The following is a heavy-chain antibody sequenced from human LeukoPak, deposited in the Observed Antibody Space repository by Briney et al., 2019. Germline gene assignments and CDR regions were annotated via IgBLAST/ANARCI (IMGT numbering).Heavy chain of an antibody. V-gene: IGHV1-18*01. CDR3: ARAGSGSGWYFDY. Sequence: ASVKVSCKASGYDFTSVGITWVRQAPGQGLEWTGWISPYNGNTRYVQKLQGRVTMTTDTSTSTAYMELRSLRFDDTAVYDCARAGSGSGWYFDYWGQGTLVTVSS. CDR1: GYDFTSVG. CDR2: ISPYNGNT. J-gene: IGHJ4*02. D-gene: IGHD6-19*01.